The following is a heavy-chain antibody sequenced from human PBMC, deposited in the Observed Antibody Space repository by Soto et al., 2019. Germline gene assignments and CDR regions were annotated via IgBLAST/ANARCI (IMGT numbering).Heavy chain of an antibody. CDR3: ARDLEFRDGNISHLDC. V-gene: IGHV1-69*13. CDR2: IIPIIGTP. J-gene: IGHJ4*02. CDR1: GGTFRNHV. D-gene: IGHD2-21*01. Sequence: ASVKVSCKASGGTFRNHVFNWVRQAPGQGLEWMGGIIPIIGTPNYAQKFQGRVTITADASTNTVYLDVSSLRSQDTAVYYCARDLEFRDGNISHLDCWGQGTLVTVSS.